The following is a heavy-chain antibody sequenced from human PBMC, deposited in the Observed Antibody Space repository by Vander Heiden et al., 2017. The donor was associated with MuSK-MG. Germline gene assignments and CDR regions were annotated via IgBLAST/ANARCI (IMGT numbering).Heavy chain of an antibody. Sequence: QVQLQESGPGLVKPSQTLSLTCTVSGGSIRSGSYYWGWIRQPAGKGLEWIGHIYTSGSTNYNPSLKSRVTISGDTSKNQFSLKLNSVTAADTAVYYCATSPRAFGGPMWYFDLWGRGTLVTVSS. CDR2: IYTSGST. CDR3: ATSPRAFGGPMWYFDL. J-gene: IGHJ2*01. CDR1: GGSIRSGSYY. V-gene: IGHV4-61*02. D-gene: IGHD3-16*01.